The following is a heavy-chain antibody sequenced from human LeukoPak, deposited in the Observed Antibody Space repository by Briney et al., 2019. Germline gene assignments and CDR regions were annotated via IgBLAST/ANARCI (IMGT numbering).Heavy chain of an antibody. CDR2: IYSGGST. Sequence: GGSLRLSCAASGFTVSSNYMSWVRQAPGKGLERVSVIYSGGSTYYADSVKGRFTISRDKSKNTLYHQMNSLRAEDTAVYYCARGAYGTGSYSHFCYYWGQGTLVTVSS. J-gene: IGHJ4*02. D-gene: IGHD3-10*01. V-gene: IGHV3-66*02. CDR3: ARGAYGTGSYSHFCYY. CDR1: GFTVSSNY.